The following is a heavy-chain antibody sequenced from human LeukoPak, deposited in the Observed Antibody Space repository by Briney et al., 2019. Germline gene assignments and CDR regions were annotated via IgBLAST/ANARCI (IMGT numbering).Heavy chain of an antibody. CDR3: ARDLIVGATIRYYFDY. CDR2: ISSSSSYI. V-gene: IGHV3-21*01. CDR1: GFTFRRYG. Sequence: PGGSLRLSCAASGFTFRRYGMSWVRQAPGKGLEWVSSISSSSSYIYYADSVKGRFTISRDNAKNSLYLQMNSLRAEDTAVYYCARDLIVGATIRYYFDYWGQGTLVTVSS. J-gene: IGHJ4*02. D-gene: IGHD1-26*01.